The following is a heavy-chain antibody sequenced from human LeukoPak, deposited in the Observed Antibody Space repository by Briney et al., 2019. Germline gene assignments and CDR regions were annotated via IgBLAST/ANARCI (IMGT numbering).Heavy chain of an antibody. J-gene: IGHJ6*03. D-gene: IGHD2-15*01. V-gene: IGHV3-74*01. Sequence: GGSLRLSCAAPGFTFSNHNMDWVRQAPGKGLVWVSRINSDGSSTSYADSVKGRFTISRDNAKNTLYLQMNSLRAEDTAVYYCARVPGGNSYYYYMDVWGKGTTVTVSS. CDR1: GFTFSNHN. CDR3: ARVPGGNSYYYYMDV. CDR2: INSDGSST.